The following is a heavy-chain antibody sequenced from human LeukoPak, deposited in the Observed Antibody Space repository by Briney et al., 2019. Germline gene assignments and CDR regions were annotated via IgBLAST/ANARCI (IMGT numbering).Heavy chain of an antibody. Sequence: PSETLSLTCTVSGGSISSYYWSWIRQPPGKGLEWIGYIYYSGSTNYNPSLKSRVTISVGTSKNQFSLKLSSVTAADTAVYYCARAADYFAFDIWGQGTMVTVSS. D-gene: IGHD4/OR15-4a*01. CDR2: IYYSGST. CDR1: GGSISSYY. CDR3: ARAADYFAFDI. V-gene: IGHV4-59*01. J-gene: IGHJ3*02.